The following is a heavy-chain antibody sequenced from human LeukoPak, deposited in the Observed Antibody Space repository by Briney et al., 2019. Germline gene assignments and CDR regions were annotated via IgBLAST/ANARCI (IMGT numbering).Heavy chain of an antibody. Sequence: QTGGSLRLSCAASGFTFSSYEMNWVRQAPGKGLEWVSYISSSGSTIYYADSVKGRFTISRDNAKSTLYLQMNSLRAEDTAVYYCVPPPYGSGSYYGYWGQGTLVTVSS. CDR3: VPPPYGSGSYYGY. CDR2: ISSSGSTI. J-gene: IGHJ4*02. CDR1: GFTFSSYE. V-gene: IGHV3-48*03. D-gene: IGHD3-10*01.